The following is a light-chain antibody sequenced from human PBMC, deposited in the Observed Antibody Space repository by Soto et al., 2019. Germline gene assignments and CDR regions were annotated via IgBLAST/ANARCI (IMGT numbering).Light chain of an antibody. Sequence: EIVLTQSPGTLSLSPGERATLSCWASQSVTSSYLAWYQQKPGQAPRLLIYAAYSRATGIPDRFSGRGSGTDFTLIISRLEPEDVAVYYCHQYGHAPQTFGQGTKVEIK. CDR3: HQYGHAPQT. CDR1: QSVTSSY. V-gene: IGKV3-20*01. CDR2: AAY. J-gene: IGKJ1*01.